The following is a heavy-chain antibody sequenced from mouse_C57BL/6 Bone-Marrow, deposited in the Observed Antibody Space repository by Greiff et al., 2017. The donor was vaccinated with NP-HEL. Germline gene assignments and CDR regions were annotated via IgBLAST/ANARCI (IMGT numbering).Heavy chain of an antibody. CDR2: ISNGGGSP. Sequence: EVKLQASGGGLVQPGGSLKLSCAASGFTFSDYYMSWVRQTPEKRLEWVAYISNGGGSPYYPDTVTGRFTVSRDNAKNTLYLQRSRLKSEDTAMYYCERHKELRNFDVWGTGTTVTVSS. J-gene: IGHJ1*03. D-gene: IGHD1-1*01. CDR3: ERHKELRNFDV. V-gene: IGHV5-12*01. CDR1: GFTFSDYY.